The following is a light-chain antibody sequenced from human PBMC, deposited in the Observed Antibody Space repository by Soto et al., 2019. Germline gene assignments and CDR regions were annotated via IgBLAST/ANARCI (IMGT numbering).Light chain of an antibody. J-gene: IGLJ1*01. CDR3: SSXXXXXXXXX. CDR2: EVS. CDR1: SSDVGGYNS. Sequence: QSALTQPPSASGSPGQSVAISCTGTSSDVGGYNSVSWYQQHPGKAPKLVIYEVSKRPSGVPDRFSGSKSGNTASLTVSGXXXXXXXDXYCSSXXXXXXXXXFGXGT. V-gene: IGLV2-8*01.